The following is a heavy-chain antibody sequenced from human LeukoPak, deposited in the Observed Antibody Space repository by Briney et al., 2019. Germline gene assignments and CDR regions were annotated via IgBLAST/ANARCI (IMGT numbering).Heavy chain of an antibody. V-gene: IGHV3-21*04. Sequence: PGGSLRLSCAASGFTFSTYNMNWVRQAPGKGLEWVSTITTDSGYTPYADSVKGRSTISRDNAKNSLYLQMNSLRAEDTAVYYCARIRGYSYGIDYWGQGTLVTVSS. D-gene: IGHD5-18*01. CDR3: ARIRGYSYGIDY. J-gene: IGHJ4*02. CDR2: ITTDSGYT. CDR1: GFTFSTYN.